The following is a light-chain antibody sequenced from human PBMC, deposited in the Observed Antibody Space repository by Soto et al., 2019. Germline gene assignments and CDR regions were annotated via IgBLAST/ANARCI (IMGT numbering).Light chain of an antibody. CDR1: QSISTW. J-gene: IGKJ4*01. CDR2: KAS. CDR3: QQYNTYPLT. V-gene: IGKV1-5*03. Sequence: DIQMTQSPSALSASVGDRVTITGRASQSISTWLAWYQQKPGKAPKLLIYKASSLEGGVPSRFSGSGSGTEFNITISSLQPDDFATYYCQQYNTYPLTFGGGTTVYTK.